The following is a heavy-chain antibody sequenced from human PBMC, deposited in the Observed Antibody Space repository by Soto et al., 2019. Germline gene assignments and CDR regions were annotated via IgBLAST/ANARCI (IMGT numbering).Heavy chain of an antibody. J-gene: IGHJ6*02. CDR3: ARGESPGYYYSGMDV. CDR2: INHSGST. V-gene: IGHV4-34*01. CDR1: GGSLRGHH. Sequence: QVQLQQWGAGLLKPSETLSLTCAVYGGSLRGHHWSWIRQPPGKGPEWIGEINHSGSTNYKSSLKSRVTISIDVSKNQVSLKLTSVTAADTAVYYCARGESPGYYYSGMDVWGQGTTVTVSS.